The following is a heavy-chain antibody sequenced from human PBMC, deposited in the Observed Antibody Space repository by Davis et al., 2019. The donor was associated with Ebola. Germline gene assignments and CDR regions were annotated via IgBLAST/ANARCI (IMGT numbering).Heavy chain of an antibody. CDR3: AKDLSSSWYVNYYYYYGMDV. CDR1: GFTFSSYA. CDR2: ISYDGSNK. V-gene: IGHV3-30-3*01. J-gene: IGHJ6*02. D-gene: IGHD6-13*01. Sequence: GGSLRLSCAASGFTFSSYAMHWVRQAPGKGLEWVAVISYDGSNKYYADSVKGRFTISRDNSKNTLYLQMNSLRAEDTAVYYCAKDLSSSWYVNYYYYYGMDVWGQGTTVTVSS.